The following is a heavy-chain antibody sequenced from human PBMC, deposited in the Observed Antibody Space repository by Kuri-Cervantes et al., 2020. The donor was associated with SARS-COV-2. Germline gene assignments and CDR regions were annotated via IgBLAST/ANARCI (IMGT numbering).Heavy chain of an antibody. CDR2: FEASGDT. CDR1: SRYD. Sequence: SRYDVRWVCQVTGEGLEWVSGFEASGDTYYPPSVKGRFTVSRDNSKNTLYLQMNSLRAEDTAVYYCAKTTVVTFPFDYWGQGTLVTVSS. CDR3: AKTTVVTFPFDY. J-gene: IGHJ4*02. V-gene: IGHV3-13*04. D-gene: IGHD4-23*01.